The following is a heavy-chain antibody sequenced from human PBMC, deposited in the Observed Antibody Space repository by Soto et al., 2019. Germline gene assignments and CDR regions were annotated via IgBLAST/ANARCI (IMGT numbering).Heavy chain of an antibody. CDR2: ISWNGDAT. V-gene: IGHV3-9*01. CDR3: ANLPLYGSGFDC. J-gene: IGHJ4*02. D-gene: IGHD3-10*01. Sequence: EVQMVESGGGLVQPGGSLRLSCAASGFTFDDYAIHWVRQIPGKGLVWVSGISWNGDATGYADSVKGRFTISRENAKDALYLKMDSLKTEDTAMYYCANLPLYGSGFDCWGQGTLVTVSS. CDR1: GFTFDDYA.